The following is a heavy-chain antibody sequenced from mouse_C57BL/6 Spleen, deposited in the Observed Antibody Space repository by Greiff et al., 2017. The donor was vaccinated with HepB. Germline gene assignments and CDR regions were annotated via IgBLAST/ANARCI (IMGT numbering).Heavy chain of an antibody. CDR3: ATIYDGYYGGFYYFDY. V-gene: IGHV1-61*01. J-gene: IGHJ2*01. Sequence: VQLQQPGAELVRPGSSVKLSCKASGYTFTSYWMDWVKQRPGQGLEWIGNIYPSDSETHYNQKFKDKATLAVDKSSSTAYMQLSSLTSEDSAVYYCATIYDGYYGGFYYFDYWGQGTTLTVSS. D-gene: IGHD2-3*01. CDR2: IYPSDSET. CDR1: GYTFTSYW.